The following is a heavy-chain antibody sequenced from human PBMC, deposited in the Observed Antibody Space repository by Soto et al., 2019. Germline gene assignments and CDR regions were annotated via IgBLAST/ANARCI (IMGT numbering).Heavy chain of an antibody. CDR1: GGSISSYY. CDR3: ARDLAAAGHNWFAP. D-gene: IGHD6-13*01. CDR2: IYYSGST. J-gene: IGHJ5*02. V-gene: IGHV4-59*01. Sequence: SETLSLTCTVSGGSISSYYWSWIRQPPGKGLEWIGYIYYSGSTNYNPSLKSRVTISVDTSKNQFSLKLSSVTAADTAVYYCARDLAAAGHNWFAPWGQGTLVTVSS.